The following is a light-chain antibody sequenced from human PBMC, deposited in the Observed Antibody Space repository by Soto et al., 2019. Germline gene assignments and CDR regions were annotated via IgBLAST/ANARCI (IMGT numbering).Light chain of an antibody. CDR1: QSVSSSY. CDR3: QQYGVSPLT. CDR2: GAS. Sequence: EILLTQSPGTLSLSPGERAILSCRASQSVSSSYLDWYQQKPGQAPRLIIYGASNRATGIPDRFSGSGSGTDFTLTIRKLEPEDFAVYYCQQYGVSPLTFGQGTKVEIK. J-gene: IGKJ1*01. V-gene: IGKV3-20*01.